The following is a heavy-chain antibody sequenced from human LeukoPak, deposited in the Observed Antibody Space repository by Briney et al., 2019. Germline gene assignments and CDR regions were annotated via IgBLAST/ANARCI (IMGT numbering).Heavy chain of an antibody. V-gene: IGHV3-23*01. Sequence: GGSLRLSCAASGFTFSSYAMSLVRQAPGKGLEWVSAISGSGGSTYYADSVKGRSTISRDNSKNTLYLQMNSLRAEDTAVYYCAVAYCDYVWGSWVDAFDIWGQGTVVTVSS. J-gene: IGHJ3*02. CDR2: ISGSGGST. CDR3: AVAYCDYVWGSWVDAFDI. CDR1: GFTFSSYA. D-gene: IGHD3-16*01.